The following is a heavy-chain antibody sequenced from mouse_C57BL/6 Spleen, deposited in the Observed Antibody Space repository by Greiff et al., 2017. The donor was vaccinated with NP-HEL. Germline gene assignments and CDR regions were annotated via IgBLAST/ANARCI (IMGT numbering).Heavy chain of an antibody. CDR1: GFSLTSYA. Sequence: VQGVESGPGLVAPSQSLSITCTVSGFSLTSYAISWVRQPPGKGLEWLGVIWPGGGTNYNSALKSRLSISKDNSKSQVFLKMNSLQTDDTARYYCARTLYYYGPNYYAMDYWGQGTSVTVSS. CDR3: ARTLYYYGPNYYAMDY. J-gene: IGHJ4*01. D-gene: IGHD1-1*01. CDR2: IWPGGGT. V-gene: IGHV2-9-1*01.